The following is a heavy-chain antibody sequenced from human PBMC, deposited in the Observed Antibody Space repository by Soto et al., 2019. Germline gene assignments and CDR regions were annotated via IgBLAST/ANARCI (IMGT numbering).Heavy chain of an antibody. D-gene: IGHD3-10*01. CDR1: GGTISSINW. V-gene: IGHV4-4*02. J-gene: IGHJ6*02. CDR2: IYHSGST. Sequence: PSETLSLTCAVSGGTISSINWWSWVRQPPGKGLEWIGEIYHSGSTNYNPSLKRRVTISVDKSKNQFSLKLSSVTAADTAVYYCARVSGSYYYGMDVWGQGTTVTVSS. CDR3: ARVSGSYYYGMDV.